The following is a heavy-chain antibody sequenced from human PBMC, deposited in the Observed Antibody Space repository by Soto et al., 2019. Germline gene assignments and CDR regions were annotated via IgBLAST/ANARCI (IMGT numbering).Heavy chain of an antibody. V-gene: IGHV4-34*01. CDR2: INHLGSI. J-gene: IGHJ6*03. D-gene: IGHD2-21*01. CDR3: ARGGISHWAYFYYMDF. CDR1: GGSLSDYF. Sequence: QVQLQQWGAGLLKPSETLSLTCVVSGGSLSDYFWSWIRQPPGMALEWIGEINHLGSINYNPSLKSRVTMSVDTSKNQFSLTLNSVTAADTAIYYCARGGISHWAYFYYMDFWDRGTTVTVSS.